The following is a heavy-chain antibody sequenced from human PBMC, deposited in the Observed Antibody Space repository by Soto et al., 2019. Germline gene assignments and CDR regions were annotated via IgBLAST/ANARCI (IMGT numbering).Heavy chain of an antibody. CDR1: GYTFTSYG. J-gene: IGHJ6*02. Sequence: ASVKVYCKASGYTFTSYGISWVRQAPGQVLEWMGWISAYNGSTSYAQKFQGRVTMTRDTSTSTVYMELSSLRSGDTAVYYCARDPPCSSTSCYTPLGYYGMDVWGQGTTVTVSS. CDR2: ISAYNGST. CDR3: ARDPPCSSTSCYTPLGYYGMDV. V-gene: IGHV1-18*04. D-gene: IGHD2-2*02.